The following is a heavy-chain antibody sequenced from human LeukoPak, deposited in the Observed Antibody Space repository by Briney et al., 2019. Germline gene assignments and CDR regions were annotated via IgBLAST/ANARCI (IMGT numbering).Heavy chain of an antibody. CDR2: ISGSGGST. Sequence: PGGSLRLSCAVSGFTFSSYAMSWVRQAPGKGLEWVSGISGSGGSTYYADSVKGRFTISRDNSKKTLYLQMNSLRAEDTAVYYCAKGPNYYYGMDVWGQGTTVTVSS. J-gene: IGHJ6*02. CDR3: AKGPNYYYGMDV. V-gene: IGHV3-23*01. CDR1: GFTFSSYA.